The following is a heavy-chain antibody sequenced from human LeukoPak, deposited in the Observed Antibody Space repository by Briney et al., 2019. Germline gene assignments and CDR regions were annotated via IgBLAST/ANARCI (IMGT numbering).Heavy chain of an antibody. CDR2: INASNGKT. Sequence: GASVKVSCKPSGYIFTDYAIQWLRQPPGQGLEWMGWINASNGKTKYSQKFQGRGTITRDTSTSTAYMELSGLRSDDTAVYYCARARWTSTVTTYYLDFWGQGTLVTVSS. CDR3: ARARWTSTVTTYYLDF. D-gene: IGHD4-17*01. V-gene: IGHV1-3*01. CDR1: GYIFTDYA. J-gene: IGHJ4*02.